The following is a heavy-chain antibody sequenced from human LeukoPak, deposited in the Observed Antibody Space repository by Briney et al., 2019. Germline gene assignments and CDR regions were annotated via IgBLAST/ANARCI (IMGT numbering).Heavy chain of an antibody. J-gene: IGHJ6*03. Sequence: SETLSLTCFVCGGSISSSTNNCFWGWVRQPPGEGLEWIGNMHYTVTTYYNLSLKSRVTISVDTSTNQFSLKLSSVTAADTAVYYCAREGKDIVVVPAAMRYYYYMDVWGKGTTVTISS. D-gene: IGHD2-2*01. CDR3: AREGKDIVVVPAAMRYYYYMDV. V-gene: IGHV4-39*07. CDR1: GGSISSSTNNCF. CDR2: MHYTVTT.